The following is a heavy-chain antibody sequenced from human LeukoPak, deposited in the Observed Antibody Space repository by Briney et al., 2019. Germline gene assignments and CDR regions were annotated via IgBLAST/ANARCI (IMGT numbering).Heavy chain of an antibody. Sequence: PGGSLRLSCAASGFTFDDYAMHWVRQAPGKGLEWVSGISWNSGSIGYADSVKGRFTISRDNAKNSLYLQMNSLRAEDTALYYCVKEANYYGMDVWGQGTTVTVSS. V-gene: IGHV3-9*01. J-gene: IGHJ6*02. CDR1: GFTFDDYA. CDR2: ISWNSGSI. CDR3: VKEANYYGMDV.